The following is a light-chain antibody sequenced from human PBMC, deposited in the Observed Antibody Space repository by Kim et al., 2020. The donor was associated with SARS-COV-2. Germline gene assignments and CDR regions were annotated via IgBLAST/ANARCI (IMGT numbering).Light chain of an antibody. CDR2: RVD. CDR3: SSFTTSSTWV. J-gene: IGLJ3*02. V-gene: IGLV2-14*01. CDR1: SSDS. Sequence: QSALTQPASLSGSPGQSIAISCSGTSSDSVSWYQQHPGKAPTLIIYRVDKRPSGVSTRFSGSRSGNTASLTISGLQAEDESDYYCSSFTTSSTWVFGGGTQLTVL.